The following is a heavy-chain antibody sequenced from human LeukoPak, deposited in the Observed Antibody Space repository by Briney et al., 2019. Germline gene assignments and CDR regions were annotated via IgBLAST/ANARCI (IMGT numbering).Heavy chain of an antibody. V-gene: IGHV3-30*19. CDR2: ISYDGSNK. CDR3: ARDKQQWLAGYYFDY. D-gene: IGHD6-19*01. J-gene: IGHJ4*02. Sequence: GGSLRLSCAASGFTFSSYGMHWVRQAPGKGLEWVAVISYDGSNKYYADSVKGRFTISRDNSKNTLYLQMNSLRAEDTAVYHCARDKQQWLAGYYFDYWGQGTLVTVSS. CDR1: GFTFSSYG.